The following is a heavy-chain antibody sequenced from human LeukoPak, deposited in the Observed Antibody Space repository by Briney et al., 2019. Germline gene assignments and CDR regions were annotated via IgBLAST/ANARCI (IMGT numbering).Heavy chain of an antibody. Sequence: GGSLRLSCAASGFTFSSYAMSWVRQAPGRGREWVSAISGSGGSTYYADSVKGRFTISRDNAKNTLYLQMNSLGAEDTAVYYCGAYDYIWGSCRYRLSDYWGQGTLVTVSS. CDR2: ISGSGGST. J-gene: IGHJ4*02. CDR1: GFTFSSYA. V-gene: IGHV3-23*01. D-gene: IGHD3-16*02. CDR3: GAYDYIWGSCRYRLSDY.